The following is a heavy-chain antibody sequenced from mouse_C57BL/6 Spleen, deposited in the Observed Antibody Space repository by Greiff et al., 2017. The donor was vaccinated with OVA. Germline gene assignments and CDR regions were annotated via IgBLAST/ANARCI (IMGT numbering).Heavy chain of an antibody. CDR2: IDPSDSET. CDR1: GYTFTSYW. Sequence: VQLQQPGAELVRPGSSVKLSCKASGYTFTSYWMHWVKQRPIQGLEWIGNIDPSDSETHYNQKFKDKATLTVDKSSSTAYMQLSSLTSEDSAVYNCARLRNYYAVFDYWGQGTTLTVSS. CDR3: ARLRNYYAVFDY. D-gene: IGHD1-1*01. V-gene: IGHV1-52*01. J-gene: IGHJ2*01.